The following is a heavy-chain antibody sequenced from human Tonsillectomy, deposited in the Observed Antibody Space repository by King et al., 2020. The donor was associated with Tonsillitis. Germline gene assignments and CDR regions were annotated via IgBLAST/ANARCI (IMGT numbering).Heavy chain of an antibody. CDR1: GGTFSSDA. D-gene: IGHD4-23*01. J-gene: IGHJ4*02. Sequence: QLVQSGTEVKKPGSSVKFSCEASGGTFSSDAINWVRQAPGQGLEWMGRIIPILGITNYSQEFQGRVQITPDRSTSTAYIELISLRSEDTAVYYCASDDYGGNSNWGQGTLVTVSS. CDR2: IIPILGIT. V-gene: IGHV1-69*09. CDR3: ASDDYGGNSN.